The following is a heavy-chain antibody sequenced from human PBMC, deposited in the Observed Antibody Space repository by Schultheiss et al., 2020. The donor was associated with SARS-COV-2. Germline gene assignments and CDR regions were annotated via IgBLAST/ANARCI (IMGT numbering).Heavy chain of an antibody. CDR1: GGSISSGSYY. CDR2: IYTSGST. Sequence: SETLSLTCTVSGGSISSGSYYWSWIRQPAGKGLEWIGRIYTSGSTNYNPSLKSRVTMSVDTSKNQFSLKLSSVTAADTAVYYCARGGIQLWFGLSRFTGSALRFDPWGQGTLVTVSS. V-gene: IGHV4-61*02. J-gene: IGHJ5*02. D-gene: IGHD5-18*01. CDR3: ARGGIQLWFGLSRFTGSALRFDP.